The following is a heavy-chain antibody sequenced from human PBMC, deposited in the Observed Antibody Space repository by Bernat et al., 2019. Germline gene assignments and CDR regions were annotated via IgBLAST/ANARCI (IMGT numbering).Heavy chain of an antibody. CDR3: ARPSFTVTRYSYAFDI. Sequence: EVQLVESGGGLVQPGGSLRLSCAASGFTFSSYSMNWVRQAPGKGLEGVSYISSSSSTIYYSDSVKGRFTISSGNAKNSLYLQMHSLRDEDTAVYYCARPSFTVTRYSYAFDIWGQGTMVTVSS. D-gene: IGHD4-17*01. V-gene: IGHV3-48*02. CDR2: ISSSSSTI. J-gene: IGHJ3*02. CDR1: GFTFSSYS.